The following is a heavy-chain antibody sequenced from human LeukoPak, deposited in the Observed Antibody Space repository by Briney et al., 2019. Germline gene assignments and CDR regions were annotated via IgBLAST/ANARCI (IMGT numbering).Heavy chain of an antibody. CDR2: IWNDGSSQ. J-gene: IGHJ4*02. CDR3: AKDAQRGFDYSNSLEK. D-gene: IGHD4-11*01. CDR1: HSTFSHFG. Sequence: GESLRLSCVASHSTFSHFGMHWVRQAPGKGLEGVAVIWNDGSSQYYADSVKGRFTISRDNSQNTVYLQMNSLRVEDTAVYYCAKDAQRGFDYSNSLEKWGQGTLVIVSS. V-gene: IGHV3-33*06.